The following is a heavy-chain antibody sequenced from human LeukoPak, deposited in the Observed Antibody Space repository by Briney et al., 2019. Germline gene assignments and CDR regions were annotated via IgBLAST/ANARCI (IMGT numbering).Heavy chain of an antibody. CDR1: GGTFSSYA. CDR3: ARVFYYDSSGYYRSAEYFQH. D-gene: IGHD3-22*01. Sequence: SVKVSCKASGGTFSSYAISWVRQAPGQGLEWMGGIIPIFGTANYAQKFQGRVTITADESTSTAYMELSSLRSEDTAVYYCARVFYYDSSGYYRSAEYFQHWGQGTLVTVSS. CDR2: IIPIFGTA. J-gene: IGHJ1*01. V-gene: IGHV1-69*13.